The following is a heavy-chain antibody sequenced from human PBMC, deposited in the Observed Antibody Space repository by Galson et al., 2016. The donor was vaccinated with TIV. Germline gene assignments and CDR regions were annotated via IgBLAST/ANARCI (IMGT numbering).Heavy chain of an antibody. CDR3: ARGRAADHAFDF. V-gene: IGHV1-18*01. CDR2: ISNYNVNT. J-gene: IGHJ3*01. CDR1: G. Sequence: GITWVRPAPGQGLAWMGWISNYNVNTRYAQKFQGRVTLTTDTSTSTAYMELRSLRSDDTAVYFCARGRAADHAFDFWGQGTMVTVSS. D-gene: IGHD2-15*01.